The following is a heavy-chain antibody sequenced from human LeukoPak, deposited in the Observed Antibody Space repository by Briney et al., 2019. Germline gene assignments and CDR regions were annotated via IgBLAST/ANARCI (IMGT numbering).Heavy chain of an antibody. J-gene: IGHJ5*02. Sequence: VASVKVSCKASGYTFTGYYMHWVRQAPRQGLEWMGGIIPIFGTANYAQKFQGRVTITADESTSTAYMELSSLRSEDTAVYYCASFPSYYDFWSGYYTGYNWFDPWGQGTLVTVSS. CDR2: IIPIFGTA. V-gene: IGHV1-69*13. D-gene: IGHD3-3*01. CDR3: ASFPSYYDFWSGYYTGYNWFDP. CDR1: GYTFTGYY.